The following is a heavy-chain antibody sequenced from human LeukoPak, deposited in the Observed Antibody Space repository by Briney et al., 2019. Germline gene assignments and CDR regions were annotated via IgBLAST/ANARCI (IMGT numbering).Heavy chain of an antibody. CDR2: IKRDGSTI. V-gene: IGHV3-7*01. D-gene: IGHD2-21*02. CDR1: GFTSSCCW. CDR3: ARLREDVTDFDL. J-gene: IGHJ4*02. Sequence: GGSLRLSCAASGFTSSCCWMSWVRQAPGRGLECVATIKRDGSTIHYVDSVKGRFTISRDNAKNSLSLQMNGLRAEDTAIYYCARLREDVTDFDLWGQGTLVTVSS.